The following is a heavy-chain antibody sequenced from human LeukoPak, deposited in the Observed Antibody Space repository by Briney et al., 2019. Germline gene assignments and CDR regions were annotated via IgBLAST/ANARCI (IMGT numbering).Heavy chain of an antibody. D-gene: IGHD3-22*01. J-gene: IGHJ5*02. CDR1: GGSISSGGYY. CDR3: ARAITMSWFDP. V-gene: IGHV4-31*03. CDR2: IYYSGST. Sequence: SETLSLTCTVSGGSISSGGYYWSWIRQHPGKGLEGIGYIYYSGSTYYNPSLKSRVTISVDTSKNQFSLKLSSVTAADTAVYYCARAITMSWFDPWGQGTLVTVSS.